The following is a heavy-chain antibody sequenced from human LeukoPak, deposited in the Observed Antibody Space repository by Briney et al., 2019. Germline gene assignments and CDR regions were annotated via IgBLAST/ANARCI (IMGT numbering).Heavy chain of an antibody. CDR1: GFTFSDYY. J-gene: IGHJ3*02. D-gene: IGHD4-17*01. Sequence: PGGSLRLSCAASGFTFSDYYMSWIRQAPGTGLEWVSYISSSGSTIYYADSVKGRFTISRDNAKNSLYLQMNSLRAEDTAVYYCARDQQSYGDYDAFDIWGQGTMVTVSS. CDR2: ISSSGSTI. CDR3: ARDQQSYGDYDAFDI. V-gene: IGHV3-11*04.